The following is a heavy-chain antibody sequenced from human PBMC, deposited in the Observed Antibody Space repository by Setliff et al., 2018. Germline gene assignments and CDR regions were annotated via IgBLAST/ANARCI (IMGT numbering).Heavy chain of an antibody. V-gene: IGHV3-21*01. D-gene: IGHD3-10*01. CDR1: GFTFGHYN. CDR2: ISDTTNFI. Sequence: KPGGSLRLSCTAPGFTFGHYNMNWVRQAPGKGLEWVSSISDTTNFIYYADSVKGRFTISRDTAKNSLYLQMNSLRAEDSAVYYCASYYYGSGSSYIPPHFDYWGLGTLVTAP. CDR3: ASYYYGSGSSYIPPHFDY. J-gene: IGHJ4*02.